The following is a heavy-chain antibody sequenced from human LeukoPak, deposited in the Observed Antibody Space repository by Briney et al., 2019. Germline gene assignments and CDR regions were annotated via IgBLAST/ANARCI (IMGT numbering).Heavy chain of an antibody. V-gene: IGHV3-23*01. J-gene: IGHJ3*02. Sequence: PWGSLRLSGAASGFTFSSYEMNWVRQAPGKGLEWVSVISGSGRSTYYADSVKGRFTISGDNSKNTLYLQMNSLRAEDSAIYFCANDDKRRDAFDIWGQGTMVTVSS. CDR3: ANDDKRRDAFDI. CDR1: GFTFSSYE. D-gene: IGHD6-25*01. CDR2: ISGSGRST.